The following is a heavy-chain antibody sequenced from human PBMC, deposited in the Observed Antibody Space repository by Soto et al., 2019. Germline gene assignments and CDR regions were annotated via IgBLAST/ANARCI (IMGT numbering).Heavy chain of an antibody. CDR3: ARVKMITFGGVIVRDYGMDV. D-gene: IGHD3-16*02. V-gene: IGHV4-34*01. J-gene: IGHJ6*02. CDR2: INHSGST. Sequence: QVQLQQWGAGLLKPSETLSLTCAVYGGSFSGYYWSWIRQPPGKGLEWIGEINHSGSTNYNPSLKSRVTISVDTSKNQFSLKLSSVTAADTAVYYCARVKMITFGGVIVRDYGMDVWGQGTTVTVSS. CDR1: GGSFSGYY.